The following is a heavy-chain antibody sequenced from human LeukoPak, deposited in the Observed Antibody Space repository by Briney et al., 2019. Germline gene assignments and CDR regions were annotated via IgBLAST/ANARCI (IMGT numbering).Heavy chain of an antibody. CDR3: ARLTTLGRAAAGPGDAFDI. V-gene: IGHV4-39*01. D-gene: IGHD6-13*01. J-gene: IGHJ3*02. CDR2: IYYSGST. Sequence: PSETLSLTCTVSGGSISSSSYYWGWIRQPPGKGLEWIGSIYYSGSTYYNPSLKSRVTISVGTSKNQFSLKLSSVTAADTAVYYCARLTTLGRAAAGPGDAFDIWGQGTMVTVSS. CDR1: GGSISSSSYY.